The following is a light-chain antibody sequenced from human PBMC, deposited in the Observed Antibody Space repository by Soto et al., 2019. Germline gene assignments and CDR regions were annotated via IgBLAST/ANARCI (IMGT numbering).Light chain of an antibody. Sequence: DIQMTQSPSTLSASVGDRVNITCRASQSISSWLAGYQQKPGKAPNLLIYRASYLQTGVPSRFSGSGSGTEFTLTISSLQTDDIATYYCQQYSSYFFTFGPGTKVDVK. CDR1: QSISSW. J-gene: IGKJ3*01. V-gene: IGKV1-5*03. CDR2: RAS. CDR3: QQYSSYFFT.